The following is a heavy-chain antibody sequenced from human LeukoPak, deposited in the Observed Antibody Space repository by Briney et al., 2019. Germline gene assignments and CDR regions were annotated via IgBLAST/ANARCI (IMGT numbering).Heavy chain of an antibody. V-gene: IGHV4-61*02. D-gene: IGHD3-22*01. CDR3: ARGKYYYDSSGYYRPHGPNKSFDY. Sequence: PSETLSLTCTVSGGSISSGSYYWSWIRQPAGKGLEWIGRIYTSGSTNYNPSLKSRVTISVDTSKNQFSLKLSSVTAADTAVYYCARGKYYYDSSGYYRPHGPNKSFDYWGQGTLVTVSS. J-gene: IGHJ4*02. CDR2: IYTSGST. CDR1: GGSISSGSYY.